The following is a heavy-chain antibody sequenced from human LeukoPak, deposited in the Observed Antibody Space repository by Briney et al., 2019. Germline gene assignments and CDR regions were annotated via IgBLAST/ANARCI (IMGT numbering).Heavy chain of an antibody. CDR2: IRSKAYGGTT. D-gene: IGHD2-15*01. Sequence: PGGSLRLSCAASGFTFSSYSMNWVRQAPGKGLEWVGFIRSKAYGGTTEYAASVKGRFTISRDDSKSIAYLQMNSLKTEDTAVYYCTRDYCSGGSCYSGFDPWGQGTLVTVSS. V-gene: IGHV3-49*04. CDR1: GFTFSSYS. CDR3: TRDYCSGGSCYSGFDP. J-gene: IGHJ5*02.